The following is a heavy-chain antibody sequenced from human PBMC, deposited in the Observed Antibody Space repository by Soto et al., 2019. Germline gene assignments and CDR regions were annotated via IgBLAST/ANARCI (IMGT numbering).Heavy chain of an antibody. CDR2: IYYSGST. CDR3: ARENVPAAALTVGMDV. V-gene: IGHV4-31*03. J-gene: IGHJ6*02. D-gene: IGHD2-2*01. CDR1: GGSISSGGYY. Sequence: TLSLTCTVSGGSISSGGYYWSWIRQHPGKGLEWIGYIYYSGSTYYNPSLKSRVTISADTSKNQFSLKLSSVTAADTAVYYCARENVPAAALTVGMDVWGQGTTVTVSS.